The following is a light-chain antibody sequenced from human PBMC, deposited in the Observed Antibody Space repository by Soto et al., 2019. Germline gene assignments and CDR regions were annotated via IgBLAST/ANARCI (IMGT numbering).Light chain of an antibody. CDR2: VNSDGSY. J-gene: IGLJ3*02. CDR1: SGHSSFA. Sequence: QPVLTQSPSASASLGTSVKLTCTLSSGHSSFAIAWHQQQPEKGPRFLMKVNSDGSYSRGDGIPDRFSGSSSGTERYLTISSLRSEDEADYYCQTWGTGIWVFGGGTKLTVL. V-gene: IGLV4-69*01. CDR3: QTWGTGIWV.